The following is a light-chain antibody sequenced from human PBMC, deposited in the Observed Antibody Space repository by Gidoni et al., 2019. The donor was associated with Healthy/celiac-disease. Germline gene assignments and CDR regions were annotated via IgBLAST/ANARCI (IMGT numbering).Light chain of an antibody. CDR1: QSLLHSNGYNY. Sequence: DIVMTQSPLSLPVTPGEPASISCRSSQSLLHSNGYNYLDWYLQKPGQSPQLLIYLGSNRASGVPDRFIGRGSSTDFTLEIRRVGAEDVGVYYCMQALQTPPFTFGPGTKVDIK. CDR3: MQALQTPPFT. CDR2: LGS. J-gene: IGKJ3*01. V-gene: IGKV2-28*01.